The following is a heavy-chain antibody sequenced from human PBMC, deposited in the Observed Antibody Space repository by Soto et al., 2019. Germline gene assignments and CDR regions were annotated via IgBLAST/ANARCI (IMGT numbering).Heavy chain of an antibody. CDR2: IYYSGST. Sequence: QVQLQESGPGLVKSSQTLSLTCTVSGGSISSDGNYWSWIRQHPGKGLEWIGYIYYSGSTYYNRSLKSRVTISVDTSKNQFSLKLNSVTAADTAVDYCARARMVRGIIYYYGMDVWGQGTTVTVSS. CDR1: GGSISSDGNY. V-gene: IGHV4-31*03. J-gene: IGHJ6*02. D-gene: IGHD3-10*01. CDR3: ARARMVRGIIYYYGMDV.